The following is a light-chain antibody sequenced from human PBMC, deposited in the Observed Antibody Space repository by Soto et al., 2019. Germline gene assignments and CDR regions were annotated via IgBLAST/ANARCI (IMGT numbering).Light chain of an antibody. CDR3: QQSNNWPKT. J-gene: IGKJ1*01. Sequence: EIVMTQSPATLSVSPGETATLSCRASQSVSSSLAWYQQKPGQAPRLLISDASTRAAGLPARFSGSGSGTEFTLTISSLQSEDFAVYFCQQSNNWPKTFGQGTKV. V-gene: IGKV3-15*01. CDR1: QSVSSS. CDR2: DAS.